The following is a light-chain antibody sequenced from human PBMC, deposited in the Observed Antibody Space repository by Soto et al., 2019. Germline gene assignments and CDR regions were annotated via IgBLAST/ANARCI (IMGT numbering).Light chain of an antibody. J-gene: IGLJ1*01. CDR3: GSYTSSSTYV. Sequence: QSVLTQPASVSGAPGQSITISCTGTSSDVGGYNYVSWYQQHPGKAPKLMISEVSNRPSGVSNRFSGSKSANTASLTIAGLQTEDEADYYCGSYTSSSTYVVGTGTKLTV. CDR1: SSDVGGYNY. V-gene: IGLV2-14*01. CDR2: EVS.